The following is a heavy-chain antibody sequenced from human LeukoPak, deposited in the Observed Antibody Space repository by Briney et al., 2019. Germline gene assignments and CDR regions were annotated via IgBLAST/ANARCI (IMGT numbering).Heavy chain of an antibody. V-gene: IGHV5-51*01. CDR3: ARWTGIYLSNYFDF. CDR1: GYIFTTYW. CDR2: IYPSDSET. Sequence: GESLKISCKGSGYIFTTYWIGWVRQMPGKGLEWMGIIYPSDSETRYSPSFQGQATMSADKSINTAYLQWSSLKASDTATYYCARWTGIYLSNYFDFWGQGTLVTVSS. D-gene: IGHD5/OR15-5a*01. J-gene: IGHJ4*02.